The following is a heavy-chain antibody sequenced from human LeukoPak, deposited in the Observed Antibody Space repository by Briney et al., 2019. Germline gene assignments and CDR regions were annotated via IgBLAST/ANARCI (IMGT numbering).Heavy chain of an antibody. J-gene: IGHJ5*02. V-gene: IGHV4-59*01. CDR3: ARDLDRDGYNT. Sequence: EPSETLSLTCAVYGGSFSGYYWSWIRQPPGKGLEWIGYIYYSGSTNYNPSLKSRVTISVDTSKNQFSLKLSSVTAADTAVYYCARDLDRDGYNTWGQGTLVTVSS. CDR2: IYYSGST. D-gene: IGHD5-24*01. CDR1: GGSFSGYY.